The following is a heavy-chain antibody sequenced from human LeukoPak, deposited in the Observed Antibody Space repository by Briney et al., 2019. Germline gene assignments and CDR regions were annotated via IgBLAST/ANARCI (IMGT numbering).Heavy chain of an antibody. CDR3: ARRMEHRRSNYYNEAFDI. D-gene: IGHD3-10*01. CDR1: GFTFSSYA. Sequence: GSLRLSCAASGFTFSSYAMSWVRQAPGKGLEWVSAISGSGGSTYHADSVKGRFTISRDNSKNTLYLQMNSLRAEDTAVYYCARRMEHRRSNYYNEAFDIWGQGTMVTVSS. CDR2: ISGSGGST. J-gene: IGHJ3*02. V-gene: IGHV3-23*01.